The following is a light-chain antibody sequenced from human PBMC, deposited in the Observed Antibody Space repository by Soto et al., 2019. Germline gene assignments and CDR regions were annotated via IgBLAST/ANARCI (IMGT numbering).Light chain of an antibody. Sequence: QSVLTQPASVSGSPGQSITISCTGTSSDVGGYNYVSWYQQHPGKAPKLMIYEVSNRPSGVSNRFSGSKSGHTASLTISGLQSEDEADYFCTSYTSSSTLDVFGTPNKVTVL. CDR1: SSDVGGYNY. CDR3: TSYTSSSTLDV. CDR2: EVS. J-gene: IGLJ1*01. V-gene: IGLV2-14*01.